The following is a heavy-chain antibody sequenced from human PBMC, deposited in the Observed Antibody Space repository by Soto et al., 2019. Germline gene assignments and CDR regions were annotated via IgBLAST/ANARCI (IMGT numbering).Heavy chain of an antibody. D-gene: IGHD6-25*01. CDR3: ARIGGYHGPLDY. J-gene: IGHJ4*02. CDR1: GVSINSYF. CDR2: TYHRGST. Sequence: SETLSLTCSVSGVSINSYFWSWIRQAPGRGLEWIGYTYHRGSTNYSPSLRSRVAISLDTSENQFSLKVNSVTAADTAVYYCARIGGYHGPLDYWGQGTPVTVSS. V-gene: IGHV4-59*01.